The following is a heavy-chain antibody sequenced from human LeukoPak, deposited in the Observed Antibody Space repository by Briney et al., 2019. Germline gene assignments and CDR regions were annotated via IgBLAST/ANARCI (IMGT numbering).Heavy chain of an antibody. CDR2: SYYSGST. Sequence: SETLSLTCTVSGGSISSSSYYWGWIRQPPGKGLEWIGSSYYSGSTNYNPSLKSRVTISVDTSKNQFSLKLSSVTAADTAVYYCARVERYCSSTSCYGGWFDPWGQGTLVTVSS. CDR1: GGSISSSSYY. V-gene: IGHV4-39*07. J-gene: IGHJ5*02. D-gene: IGHD2-2*01. CDR3: ARVERYCSSTSCYGGWFDP.